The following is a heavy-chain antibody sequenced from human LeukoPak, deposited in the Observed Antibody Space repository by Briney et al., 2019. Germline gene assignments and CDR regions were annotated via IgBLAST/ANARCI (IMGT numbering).Heavy chain of an antibody. D-gene: IGHD2-15*01. Sequence: ASVKVSCKASGYXFTTYYMHWLRQAPGQGLQWLGIINPSGGSTTYAQKFQGRVTMTRDTPTVTAYMELSSLRSEDTAVYYCARGKAASGDVFDFWGQGTMVTVSS. CDR1: GYXFTTYY. CDR3: ARGKAASGDVFDF. V-gene: IGHV1-46*01. CDR2: INPSGGST. J-gene: IGHJ3*01.